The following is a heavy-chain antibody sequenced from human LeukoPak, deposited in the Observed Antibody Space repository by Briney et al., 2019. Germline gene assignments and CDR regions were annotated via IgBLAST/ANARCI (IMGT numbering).Heavy chain of an antibody. D-gene: IGHD1-1*01. CDR1: VGSISSRVYY. CDR2: FYYGGST. Sequence: PSETLSLTCTLSVGSISSRVYYWGWIRQPPAKGLEYIGSFYYGGSTYYNPSLKSRVSISVDTSKNRFSLKLNSVTAADTAVYYCARHNAGTGDFDYWGQGTLVTVSS. V-gene: IGHV4-39*01. CDR3: ARHNAGTGDFDY. J-gene: IGHJ4*02.